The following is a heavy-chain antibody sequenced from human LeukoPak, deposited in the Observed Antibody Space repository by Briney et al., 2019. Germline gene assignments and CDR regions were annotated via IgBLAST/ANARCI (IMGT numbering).Heavy chain of an antibody. CDR1: GFTFSSYS. Sequence: GGSLRLSCAASGFTFSSYSMNWVRQAPGKGLEWVSSISSSSSYIYYPDSVKGRFTISRDNAKNSLYLQVNSLRAEDTAVYYCARDPIGDRDTYYFDYWGQGTLVTVSS. J-gene: IGHJ4*02. CDR2: ISSSSSYI. CDR3: ARDPIGDRDTYYFDY. V-gene: IGHV3-21*01. D-gene: IGHD3-16*01.